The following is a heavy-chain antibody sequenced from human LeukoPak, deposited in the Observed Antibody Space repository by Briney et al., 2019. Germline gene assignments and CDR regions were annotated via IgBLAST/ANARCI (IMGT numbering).Heavy chain of an antibody. J-gene: IGHJ4*02. D-gene: IGHD5-12*01. V-gene: IGHV3-21*04. CDR3: AKGLFSAFDKYLDS. CDR1: GFDFESYT. Sequence: GGSLRLSCAASGFDFESYTMTWVRQAPGKGLERVSLISATSSDINYAESVRGRFTITRDNAKNSLFLQMDSLRVEDTAIYYCAKGLFSAFDKYLDSWGQGTLVTVSS. CDR2: ISATSSDI.